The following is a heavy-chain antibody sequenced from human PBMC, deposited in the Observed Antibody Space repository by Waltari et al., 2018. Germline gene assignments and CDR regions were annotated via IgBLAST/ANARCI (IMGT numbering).Heavy chain of an antibody. J-gene: IGHJ4*02. CDR3: ARDRWELLRAFDY. Sequence: QLQLQESGPGLVKPSETLSLTCTVSGGSISSSSYYWGWIRQPPGKGLEWIGSIYYSGTPSSHPALKCRGTISVDPSKNQFSLKLSSVTAADTAVYSCARDRWELLRAFDYWGQGTLVTVSS. V-gene: IGHV4-39*07. CDR2: IYYSGTP. CDR1: GGSISSSSYY. D-gene: IGHD1-26*01.